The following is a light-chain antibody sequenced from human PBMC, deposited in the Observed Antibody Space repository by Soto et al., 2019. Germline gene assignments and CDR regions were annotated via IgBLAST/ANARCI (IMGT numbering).Light chain of an antibody. CDR3: SSYTFTGSPV. V-gene: IGLV2-14*01. Sequence: QSALTQPASVSGSPGQSITISCTGTSSDVGGYDFVSWYRQYPGQAPKILIYEVTHRPSGVPDRFSGSKSGNTASLIISGLQEADEADYYCSSYTFTGSPVFGPGTKVTVL. J-gene: IGLJ1*01. CDR1: SSDVGGYDF. CDR2: EVT.